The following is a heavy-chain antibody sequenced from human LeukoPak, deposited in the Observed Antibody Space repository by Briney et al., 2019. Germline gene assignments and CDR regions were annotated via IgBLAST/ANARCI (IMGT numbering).Heavy chain of an antibody. J-gene: IGHJ4*02. V-gene: IGHV3-23*01. D-gene: IGHD2-2*01. CDR2: ISGSGGST. CDR1: GFTFSSYA. CDR3: AKGPAAIPLIDC. Sequence: GGSLRLSCAASGFTFSSYAMSWVRQAPGKGLEWVSAISGSGGSTYYADSVKGRFTISRDNSKNTLYLQMNSLRAEDTVVYYCAKGPAAIPLIDCWGQGTLVTVSS.